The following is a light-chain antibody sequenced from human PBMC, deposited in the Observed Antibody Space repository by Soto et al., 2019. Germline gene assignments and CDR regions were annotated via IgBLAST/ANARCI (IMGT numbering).Light chain of an antibody. J-gene: IGLJ1*01. V-gene: IGLV2-23*01. CDR1: SSDVGGYNL. Sequence: QSVVTQPASVSGSPGQSITISCTGTSSDVGGYNLVSWYQQHPGKAPKLMIYEGSKRPSGVSNRFSGSKSGNTASLTISGLQAEDEADYYCSSYEGSSTHVFGTGTKVTVL. CDR3: SSYEGSSTHV. CDR2: EGS.